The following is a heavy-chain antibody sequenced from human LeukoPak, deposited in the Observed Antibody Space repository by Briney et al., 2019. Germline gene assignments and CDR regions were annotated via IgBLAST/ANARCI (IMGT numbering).Heavy chain of an antibody. J-gene: IGHJ4*02. CDR2: IYYSGST. CDR1: GESINSYY. V-gene: IGHV4-59*01. Sequence: PSETLSLTCTVSGESINSYYWSWLRQPAGKGLEWIGHIYYSGSTNYNPSLKSRVTISVDTSKNQFSLKLSSVTAADTAVYYCASSRGYSYGFDYWGQGTLVTVSS. CDR3: ASSRGYSYGFDY. D-gene: IGHD5-18*01.